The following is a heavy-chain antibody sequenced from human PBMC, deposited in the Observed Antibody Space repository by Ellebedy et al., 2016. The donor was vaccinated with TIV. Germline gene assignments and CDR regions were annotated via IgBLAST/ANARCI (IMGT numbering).Heavy chain of an antibody. V-gene: IGHV3-21*01. CDR2: ISSNSNYI. Sequence: GESLKISCAASGFTFSTYSMNWVRQAPGNGLGWVSSISSNSNYIYYADSVRGRFTISRDNAKRSLYLQMNSLRADDTAVYYCARSAMAAAGDDYWGQGTLVTVSS. CDR3: ARSAMAAAGDDY. D-gene: IGHD6-13*01. CDR1: GFTFSTYS. J-gene: IGHJ4*02.